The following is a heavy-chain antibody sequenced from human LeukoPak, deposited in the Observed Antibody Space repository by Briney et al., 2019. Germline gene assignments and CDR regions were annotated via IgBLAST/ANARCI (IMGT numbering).Heavy chain of an antibody. D-gene: IGHD2-2*01. J-gene: IGHJ4*02. CDR1: GFTFSSYG. CDR2: IRYDGSNK. CDR3: AKVSIVVVPAASGEY. V-gene: IGHV3-30*02. Sequence: GGSLRLSCAASGFTFSSYGMRWVRQAPGKGLEWVAFIRYDGSNKYYADSVKGRFTISRDNSKNTLYLQMNSLRAEDTAVYYCAKVSIVVVPAASGEYWGQGTLVTVSS.